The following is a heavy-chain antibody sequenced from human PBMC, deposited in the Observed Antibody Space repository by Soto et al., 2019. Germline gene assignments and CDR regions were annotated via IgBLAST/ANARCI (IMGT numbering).Heavy chain of an antibody. CDR1: GYTFTRSG. CDR2: ISTYNGDT. CDR3: AREGVAPYYYYGMDV. Sequence: QVQLVQSGAEVKKPGASVKVSCKASGYTFTRSGISWVRQAPGQGLEWMGWISTYNGDTTYAQTFQGRVTMTTDTSTSTVHLGVRSLRSDDTAVYYCAREGVAPYYYYGMDVWGQGTPVTVSS. D-gene: IGHD5-12*01. V-gene: IGHV1-18*01. J-gene: IGHJ6*02.